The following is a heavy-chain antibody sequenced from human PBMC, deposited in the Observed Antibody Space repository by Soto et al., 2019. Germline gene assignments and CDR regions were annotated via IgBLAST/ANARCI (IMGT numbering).Heavy chain of an antibody. V-gene: IGHV4-34*01. CDR2: INHSGST. CDR1: GGSFSGYY. J-gene: IGHJ6*03. D-gene: IGHD2-2*02. Sequence: SETLSLTCAVYGGSFSGYYWSWIRQPPGKGLEWIGEINHSGSTNYNPSLKSRVTISVDTSKNQFSLKLSSVTAADTAVYYCARGHRDIVVVPAAIRSYYYYYSMDVWGKGTTVTVSS. CDR3: ARGHRDIVVVPAAIRSYYYYYSMDV.